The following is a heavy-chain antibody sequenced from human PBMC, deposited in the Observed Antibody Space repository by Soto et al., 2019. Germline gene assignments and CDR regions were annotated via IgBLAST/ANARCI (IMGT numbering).Heavy chain of an antibody. CDR3: ARTAPLYCSGGSCYSGPNDAFDI. CDR1: GYTFTSYG. Sequence: ASVKVSCKASGYTFTSYGISWVRQAPGQGLEWMGWISAYNDNTNYAQKLQGRVTMTTDTSTSTAYMELRSLRSDDTAVYYCARTAPLYCSGGSCYSGPNDAFDIWGQGTMVTVSS. D-gene: IGHD2-15*01. J-gene: IGHJ3*02. CDR2: ISAYNDNT. V-gene: IGHV1-18*01.